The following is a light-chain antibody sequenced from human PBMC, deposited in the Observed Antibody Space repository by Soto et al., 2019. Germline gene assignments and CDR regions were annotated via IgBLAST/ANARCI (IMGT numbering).Light chain of an antibody. J-gene: IGKJ4*01. CDR2: LAS. V-gene: IGKV1-9*01. CDR1: QVISKY. CDR3: QYLNSFPLT. Sequence: IQLTQSPSSLSASVGDRVTITCPASQVISKYLAWYQQKPGTAPKLLIYLASTLQGGVPSRFSGSGSGTDFSLTISSLQPEDVATYYCQYLNSFPLTFGGGTKVEIK.